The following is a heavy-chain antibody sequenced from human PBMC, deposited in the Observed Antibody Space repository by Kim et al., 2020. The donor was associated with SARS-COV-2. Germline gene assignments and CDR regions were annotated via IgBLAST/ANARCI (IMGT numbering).Heavy chain of an antibody. J-gene: IGHJ4*02. CDR1: GFTFSSYS. D-gene: IGHD3-22*01. Sequence: GGSLRLSCAASGFTFSSYSMNWVRQAPGKGLEWVSSISSSSSYIYYADSVKGRFTISRDNAKNSLYLQMNSLRAEDTAVYYCARDQEYYDSSGYSESIDYWGQGTLVTVSS. CDR2: ISSSSSYI. CDR3: ARDQEYYDSSGYSESIDY. V-gene: IGHV3-21*01.